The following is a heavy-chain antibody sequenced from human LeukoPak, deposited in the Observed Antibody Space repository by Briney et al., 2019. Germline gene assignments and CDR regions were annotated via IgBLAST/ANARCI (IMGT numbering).Heavy chain of an antibody. J-gene: IGHJ4*02. Sequence: GASVKVSCKASGYTFTSYGISWVRQAPGQGLEWMGWMNPNSGNTGYAQKFQGRVTMTRNTSISTAYMELSSLRSEDTAVYYCARGPNYDSSGYHSWGQGTLVTVSS. V-gene: IGHV1-8*02. CDR3: ARGPNYDSSGYHS. CDR2: MNPNSGNT. D-gene: IGHD3-22*01. CDR1: GYTFTSYG.